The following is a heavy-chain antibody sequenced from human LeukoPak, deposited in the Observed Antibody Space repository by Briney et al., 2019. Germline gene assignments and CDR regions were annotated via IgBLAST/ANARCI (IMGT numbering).Heavy chain of an antibody. CDR1: GGTLSSSA. CDR2: IIPVLNIT. D-gene: IGHD5-18*01. J-gene: IGHJ6*02. Sequence: SVKVSCKTSGGTLSSSAITWVRQAPGQGLEWMGRIIPVLNITTYAQKFQGSVTITADTSTSTVYMELSSLRSEETAVYYCARDQGLTAPPPYGLDVWGQGTTVIVSS. V-gene: IGHV1-69*04. CDR3: ARDQGLTAPPPYGLDV.